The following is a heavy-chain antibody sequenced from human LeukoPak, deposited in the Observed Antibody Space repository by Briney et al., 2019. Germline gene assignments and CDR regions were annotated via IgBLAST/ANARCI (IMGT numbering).Heavy chain of an antibody. J-gene: IGHJ5*02. Sequence: GSLRLSCAASGFTFSSYGMHWVRQAPGKGLEWVAVIWYDGSNKYYADSVKGRFTISRDNSKNTLYLQMTSLRAEDTAVYYCARYYDSSGYMWFDPWGQGTLVTVSS. CDR1: GFTFSSYG. V-gene: IGHV3-33*01. CDR3: ARYYDSSGYMWFDP. CDR2: IWYDGSNK. D-gene: IGHD3-22*01.